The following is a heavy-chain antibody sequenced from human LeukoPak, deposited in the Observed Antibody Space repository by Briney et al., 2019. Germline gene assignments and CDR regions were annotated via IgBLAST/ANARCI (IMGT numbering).Heavy chain of an antibody. Sequence: GGSLRLSCAASGFTFSSYEMNWVRQAPGKGLEWVSYTSSSGSTIYYADSVKGRFTISRDNAKNSLYLQMNSLRAEDTAVYYCARDQYDFWGGYYGMDVWGQGTTVTVSS. CDR1: GFTFSSYE. CDR2: TSSSGSTI. D-gene: IGHD3-3*01. V-gene: IGHV3-48*03. CDR3: ARDQYDFWGGYYGMDV. J-gene: IGHJ6*02.